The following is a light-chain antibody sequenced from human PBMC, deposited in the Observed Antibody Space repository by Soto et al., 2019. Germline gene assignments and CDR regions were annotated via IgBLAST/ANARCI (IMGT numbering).Light chain of an antibody. CDR3: QQSYSSPPT. CDR2: AAS. Sequence: DIQMTQSPSCLSASVEDRVIITCRASQSISNHLNWYQQKPGKAPKLLIFAASSLQSGVPSRFSGSRSGPDFTPTISSLQPEDFATYYCQQSYSSPPTFGHGTKVDIK. V-gene: IGKV1-39*01. J-gene: IGKJ1*01. CDR1: QSISNH.